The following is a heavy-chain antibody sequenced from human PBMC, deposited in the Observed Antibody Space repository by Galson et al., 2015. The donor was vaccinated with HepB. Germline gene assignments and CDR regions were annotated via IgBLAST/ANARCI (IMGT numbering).Heavy chain of an antibody. CDR2: ISYDGSNK. J-gene: IGHJ4*02. Sequence: SLRLSCAASGFTFSSYAMHWVRQAPGKGLEWVAVISYDGSNKYYADSVKGRFTISRDNSKNTLYLQMNSLRAEDTAVYYCARDSGGEAYYFDYWGQGTLVTVSS. V-gene: IGHV3-30*04. D-gene: IGHD3-10*01. CDR3: ARDSGGEAYYFDY. CDR1: GFTFSSYA.